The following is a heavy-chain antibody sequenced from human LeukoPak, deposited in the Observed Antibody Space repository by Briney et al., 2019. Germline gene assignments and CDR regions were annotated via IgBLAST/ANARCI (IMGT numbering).Heavy chain of an antibody. J-gene: IGHJ4*02. CDR2: IYYSGNT. V-gene: IGHV4-31*03. Sequence: SETLSLTCTVSGGSISSGGYYWSWFRQHPGKGLEWIGYIYYSGNTYYNPSLKSRVTLSVDTSKNQFSLKLSSVTAADTAVYYCARVAQYSGYDLDYWGQGTLATVSP. CDR3: ARVAQYSGYDLDY. CDR1: GGSISSGGYY. D-gene: IGHD5-12*01.